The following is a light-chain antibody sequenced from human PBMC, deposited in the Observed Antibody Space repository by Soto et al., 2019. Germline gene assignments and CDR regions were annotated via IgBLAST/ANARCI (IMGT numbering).Light chain of an antibody. CDR1: SSDVGGYNY. Sequence: QSVLTQPRSVSGSPGQSVTISCTGTSSDVGGYNYVSWYQQHPGKAPKLMIYDVSKRPSGVPDRFSGSKSGNTASLTISGLQAEDEADYYCCSYAGSFVVFGGGTKGTVL. V-gene: IGLV2-11*01. CDR3: CSYAGSFVV. CDR2: DVS. J-gene: IGLJ2*01.